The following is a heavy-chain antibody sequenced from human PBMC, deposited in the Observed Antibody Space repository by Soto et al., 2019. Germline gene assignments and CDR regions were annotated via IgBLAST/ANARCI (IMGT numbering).Heavy chain of an antibody. D-gene: IGHD3-10*01. CDR1: GGSISSYY. V-gene: IGHV4-59*08. J-gene: IGHJ4*02. CDR2: IYYSGST. CDR3: ARNYGPGYTFDY. Sequence: ETLSLTCTVSGGSISSYYWSWIRQPPGKGLEWIGYIYYSGSTNYNPSLKSRVTISVDTSKNQFSLKLSSVTAADTAVYYCARNYGPGYTFDYWGQGTLVTVSS.